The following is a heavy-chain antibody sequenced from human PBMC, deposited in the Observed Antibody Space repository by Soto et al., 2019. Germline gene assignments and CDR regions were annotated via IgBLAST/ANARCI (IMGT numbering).Heavy chain of an antibody. D-gene: IGHD5-18*01. Sequence: SETLSLTCTVSGGSIRSGGYYWSWVRQNPRRGLGWIGNIYYSGNTYYNPSLKSRLTISVDTSKNQFSLNLSSVAAADTAVYYCARDRLMATAGTARHYFGLDVWGQGTTVTVSS. CDR3: ARDRLMATAGTARHYFGLDV. V-gene: IGHV4-31*03. CDR2: IYYSGNT. J-gene: IGHJ6*02. CDR1: GGSIRSGGYY.